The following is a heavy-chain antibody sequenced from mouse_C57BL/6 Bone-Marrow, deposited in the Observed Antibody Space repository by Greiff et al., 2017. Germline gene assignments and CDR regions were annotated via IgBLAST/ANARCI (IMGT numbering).Heavy chain of an antibody. D-gene: IGHD2-2*01. J-gene: IGHJ3*01. CDR1: GYTFTSYW. V-gene: IGHV1-64*01. CDR3: ARWGLRRAFAY. Sequence: QVQLQQPGAELVKPGASVKLSCKASGYTFTSYWMHWVKQRPGQGLEWIGMIHPNSGSTNYNEKFKSKATLTVDKSSSPAYMQLSSLTSEDSAVYYCARWGLRRAFAYWGQGTLVTVSA. CDR2: IHPNSGST.